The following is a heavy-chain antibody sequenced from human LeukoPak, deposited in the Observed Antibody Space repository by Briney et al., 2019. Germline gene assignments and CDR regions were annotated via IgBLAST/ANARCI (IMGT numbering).Heavy chain of an antibody. D-gene: IGHD6-13*01. CDR3: ARFASSSRGDAFDI. CDR1: GGTFSSYA. J-gene: IGHJ3*02. Sequence: SVKVSCKASGGTFSSYAISWVRQTPGQGLEWMGRIIPILGIANYAQKCQGRVTITADKSTSTAYMELSSLRSEDTAVYYCARFASSSRGDAFDIWGQGTMVTVSS. V-gene: IGHV1-69*04. CDR2: IIPILGIA.